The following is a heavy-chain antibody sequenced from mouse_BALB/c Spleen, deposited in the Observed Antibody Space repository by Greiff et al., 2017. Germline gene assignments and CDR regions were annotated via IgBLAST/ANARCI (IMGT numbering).Heavy chain of an antibody. CDR2: INPSTGYT. J-gene: IGHJ3*01. CDR3: ARDDYLLFAY. Sequence: QVQLQQSGAELAKPGASVKMSCKASGYTFTSYWMHWVKQRPGQGLEWIGYINPSTGYTEYNQKFKDKATLTADKSSSTAYMQLSSLTSEDSAVYYCARDDYLLFAYWGQGTLVTVSA. V-gene: IGHV1-7*01. CDR1: GYTFTSYW. D-gene: IGHD2-4*01.